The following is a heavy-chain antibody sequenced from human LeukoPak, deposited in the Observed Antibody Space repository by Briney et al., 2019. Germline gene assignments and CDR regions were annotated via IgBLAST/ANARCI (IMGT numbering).Heavy chain of an antibody. J-gene: IGHJ5*02. CDR1: GFTFSSNA. V-gene: IGHV3-30-3*01. CDR2: ISYDGSNK. CDR3: ASSKTVFGVVMRFDP. D-gene: IGHD3-3*01. Sequence: GGSLRISCAASGFTFSSNAMHWVRQAPGKGLEWVAVISYDGSNKYYADSVKGRFTISRDNSKNTLYLQMNSLRAEDTAVYYCASSKTVFGVVMRFDPWGQGTLVTVSS.